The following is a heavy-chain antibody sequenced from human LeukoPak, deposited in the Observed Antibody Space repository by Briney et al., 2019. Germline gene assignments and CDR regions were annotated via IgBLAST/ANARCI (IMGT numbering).Heavy chain of an antibody. V-gene: IGHV4-59*08. CDR1: GGSIGSYY. Sequence: SETLSLTCTVSGGSIGSYYWSWIRQPPGKGLEWIGYIYYSGSTNYNPSLKSRVTISVDTSKNQFSLKLSSVTAADTAVYYCARSSRGYSSSSFAGPQIFDYWGQGTLVTVSS. CDR3: ARSSRGYSSSSFAGPQIFDY. D-gene: IGHD6-6*01. J-gene: IGHJ4*02. CDR2: IYYSGST.